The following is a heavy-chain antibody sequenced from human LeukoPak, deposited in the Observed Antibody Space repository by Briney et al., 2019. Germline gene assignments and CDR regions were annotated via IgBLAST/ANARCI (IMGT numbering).Heavy chain of an antibody. CDR2: IKSKTDGGTT. D-gene: IGHD3-22*01. Sequence: PGGSLRLSCAASGFTFSNAWMSWVRQAPGKGLEWVGRIKSKTDGGTTDYAAPVKGRFTISRDDSKNTLYLQMNSLKTEDTAVYYCTTGGLKRPGYYYDSSGYWYWGQGTLVTVSS. CDR1: GFTFSNAW. V-gene: IGHV3-15*01. CDR3: TTGGLKRPGYYYDSSGYWY. J-gene: IGHJ4*02.